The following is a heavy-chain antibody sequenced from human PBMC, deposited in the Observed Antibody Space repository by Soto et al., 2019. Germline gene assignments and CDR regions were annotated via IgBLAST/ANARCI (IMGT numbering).Heavy chain of an antibody. Sequence: GGSLRLSCAASGFTFSSYGMHWVRQAPGKGLEWVAVIWYDGSNKYYADSVKGRFTISRDNSKNTLYLQMNSLRAEDTAVYYCARGSSAAAGTIYYYYGMDVWGQGTTVTVSS. V-gene: IGHV3-33*01. CDR1: GFTFSSYG. CDR2: IWYDGSNK. J-gene: IGHJ6*02. CDR3: ARGSSAAAGTIYYYYGMDV. D-gene: IGHD6-13*01.